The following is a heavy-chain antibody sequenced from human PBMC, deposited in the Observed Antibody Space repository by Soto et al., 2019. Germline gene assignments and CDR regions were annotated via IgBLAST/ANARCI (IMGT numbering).Heavy chain of an antibody. J-gene: IGHJ4*02. D-gene: IGHD3-22*01. CDR3: ARQHSTGYLDY. CDR2: IYYSGST. CDR1: GGSISNYY. Sequence: SETLSLTCTVSGGSISNYYWSWIRQPPGKGLEWIGYIYYSGSTNYNPSLRSRVTISVDTSKNQFSLKLSSVTAADTAVYYCARQHSTGYLDYWGQGTLVTVSS. V-gene: IGHV4-59*08.